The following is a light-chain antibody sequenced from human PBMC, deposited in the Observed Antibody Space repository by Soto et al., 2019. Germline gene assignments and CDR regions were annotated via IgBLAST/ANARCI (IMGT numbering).Light chain of an antibody. Sequence: DIQLTQSPSFLSASVGDRVTITCRASQGISSYLAWYQQKPGKAPKLLIYAASTLQSGVPSRFSGSGYGTEFTLTISILQPEDFATYYCQHLNSYPLTFGGGTKVEIK. J-gene: IGKJ4*01. CDR2: AAS. V-gene: IGKV1-9*01. CDR1: QGISSY. CDR3: QHLNSYPLT.